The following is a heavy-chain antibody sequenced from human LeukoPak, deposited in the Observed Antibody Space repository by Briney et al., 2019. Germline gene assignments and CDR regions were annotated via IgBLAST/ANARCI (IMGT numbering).Heavy chain of an antibody. D-gene: IGHD1-7*01. CDR1: GFTFSGYW. CDR2: ISTSSSYI. CDR3: ARDRDWNSGFDY. J-gene: IGHJ4*02. Sequence: GGSLRLSCAASGFTFSGYWMHWVRQAPGKGLEWVSSISTSSSYIYYADSVKGRFTISRDNARNSLYLQMNSLRAEDTAVYYCARDRDWNSGFDYWGQGTLVTVSS. V-gene: IGHV3-21*01.